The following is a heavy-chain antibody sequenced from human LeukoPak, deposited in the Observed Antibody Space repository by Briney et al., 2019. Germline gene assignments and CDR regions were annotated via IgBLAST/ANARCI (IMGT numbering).Heavy chain of an antibody. J-gene: IGHJ4*02. Sequence: GGSLRLSCAASRFTFSSYAMSWVRQAPGKGLEWVSAISGSGGSTYYADSVKGRFTISRDNSKNTLYLQMNSLRAEDTAVYYCAPRTDYYDSSGPTGGQGTLVTVS. D-gene: IGHD3-22*01. CDR2: ISGSGGST. V-gene: IGHV3-23*01. CDR1: RFTFSSYA. CDR3: APRTDYYDSSGPT.